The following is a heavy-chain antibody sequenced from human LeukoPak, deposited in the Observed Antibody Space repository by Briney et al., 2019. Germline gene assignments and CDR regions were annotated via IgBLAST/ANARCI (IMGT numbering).Heavy chain of an antibody. Sequence: ASVKVSCKASGYTFTGYYMHWVRQAPGQGLEWMGWINPNSGGTNYAQKFQGRVTMTRDTSISTAYMELSRLRSDDTAVYYCARPWGYCSSTSCYFRSLDYWGQGALVTVSS. CDR2: INPNSGGT. CDR3: ARPWGYCSSTSCYFRSLDY. D-gene: IGHD2-2*01. V-gene: IGHV1-2*02. J-gene: IGHJ4*02. CDR1: GYTFTGYY.